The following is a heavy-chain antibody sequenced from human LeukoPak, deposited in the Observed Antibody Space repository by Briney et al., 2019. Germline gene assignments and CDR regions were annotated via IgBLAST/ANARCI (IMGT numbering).Heavy chain of an antibody. J-gene: IGHJ3*02. Sequence: AESLKISCQGSGYSFTSYWIGWVRQMPGKGLVWMGIIYPGDSDTRYSPSFQGQVTISADKSISTAYLQWSSLKASDTAMYYCARPRDTSGWNAFDIWGRGTMVTVSS. CDR3: ARPRDTSGWNAFDI. CDR2: IYPGDSDT. V-gene: IGHV5-51*01. CDR1: GYSFTSYW. D-gene: IGHD6-19*01.